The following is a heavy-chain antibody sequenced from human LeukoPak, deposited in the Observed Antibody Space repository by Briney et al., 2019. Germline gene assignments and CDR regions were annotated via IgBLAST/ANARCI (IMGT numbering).Heavy chain of an antibody. CDR3: AKDQWLVLDH. CDR2: IYSGGST. V-gene: IGHV3-53*05. J-gene: IGHJ4*02. Sequence: QPGGSLRLSYAASGFTVSSNYMSWVRQAPGKGLEWVSVIYSGGSTYYADSVKGRFTISRDNSKNTLYLQMNSLRVDDTAVYYCAKDQWLVLDHWGQGILVTVSS. D-gene: IGHD6-19*01. CDR1: GFTVSSNY.